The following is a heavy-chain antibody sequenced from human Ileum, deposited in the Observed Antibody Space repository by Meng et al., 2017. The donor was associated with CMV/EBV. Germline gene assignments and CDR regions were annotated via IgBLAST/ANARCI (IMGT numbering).Heavy chain of an antibody. Sequence: GGSLRLSCRASGFRFGDYAMNWVRQAPGKGLEWVGLIRSRLDGGTTDYAAAVKGRFIISRDDSKSIAYLQMNSLKTEVTAVYYCSRALRNDFWSGFLGYWGQGALVTVSS. D-gene: IGHD3-3*01. CDR2: IRSRLDGGTT. V-gene: IGHV3-49*04. J-gene: IGHJ4*02. CDR3: SRALRNDFWSGFLGY. CDR1: GFRFGDYA.